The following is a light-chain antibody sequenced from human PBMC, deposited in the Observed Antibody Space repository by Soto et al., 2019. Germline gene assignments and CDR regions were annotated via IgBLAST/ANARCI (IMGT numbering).Light chain of an antibody. V-gene: IGKV3-15*01. J-gene: IGKJ5*01. CDR2: GAS. CDR3: QQRSNWPLIT. Sequence: EKIVTQSPSTLAVSPRDRGTVSCRASQSVSSNLAWCQQKPGQAPRLLIYGASTRATGIPARFSGSGSGTEFTLIISSLEPEDFAVYYCQQRSNWPLITFGQGTRLEIK. CDR1: QSVSSN.